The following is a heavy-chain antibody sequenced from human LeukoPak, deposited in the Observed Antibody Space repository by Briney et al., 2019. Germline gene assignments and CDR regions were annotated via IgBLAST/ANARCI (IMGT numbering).Heavy chain of an antibody. D-gene: IGHD2-15*01. CDR2: INHSGST. CDR3: ATTVGYCSGGSCYGWFDP. CDR1: GGSFSVYY. Sequence: SETLSLTCAVYGGSFSVYYWSWIRQPPGKGLEWIGEINHSGSTNYNPSLKSRVTISVDTSKNQFSLKLSSVTAADTAVYYCATTVGYCSGGSCYGWFDPWGQGTLVTVSS. J-gene: IGHJ5*02. V-gene: IGHV4-34*01.